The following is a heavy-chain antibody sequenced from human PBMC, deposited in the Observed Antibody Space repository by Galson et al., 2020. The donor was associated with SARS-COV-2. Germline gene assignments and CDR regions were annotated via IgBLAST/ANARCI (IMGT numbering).Heavy chain of an antibody. J-gene: IGHJ6*02. V-gene: IGHV4-59*01. CDR1: AGPMSSYY. Sequence: ETSETLSLTCSVSAGPMSSYYWSWLRQPPGKGLEWIGYISYSGSANYNPSLRSRVTISVDLSKNQFSLKVTSVTAADTAVYYCARDPAPLYGDNYYYGMDVWGRGTTVTVYS. D-gene: IGHD4-17*01. CDR3: ARDPAPLYGDNYYYGMDV. CDR2: ISYSGSA.